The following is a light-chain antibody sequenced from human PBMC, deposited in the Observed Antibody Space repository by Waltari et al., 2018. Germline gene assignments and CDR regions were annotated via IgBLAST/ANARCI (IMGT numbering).Light chain of an antibody. J-gene: IGLJ3*02. Sequence: QSVLTQPPSASGTPGQRVTISCSGSSSNIGSNYVYWYQQLPGTAPNLLIYRNNMRPSGVPDRCAGSKSGTSASLAISGLRSEDEADYYCAAWDDSLSGWVFGGGTKLTVL. CDR3: AAWDDSLSGWV. CDR2: RNN. V-gene: IGLV1-47*01. CDR1: SSNIGSNY.